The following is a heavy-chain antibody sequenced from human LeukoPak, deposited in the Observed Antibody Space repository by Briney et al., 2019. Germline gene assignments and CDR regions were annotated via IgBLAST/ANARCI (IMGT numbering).Heavy chain of an antibody. CDR3: ASGDYDSSGYPSYYYYGIDV. J-gene: IGHJ6*02. CDR2: INPNSGGT. CDR1: GYTFTGYY. Sequence: ASVTVSCKASGYTFTGYYMHWVRQAPGQGLEWMGWINPNSGGTNYAQKFQGRVTMTRDTSISTAYMELSRLRSDDTAVYYCASGDYDSSGYPSYYYYGIDVWGQGTTVTVSS. D-gene: IGHD3-22*01. V-gene: IGHV1-2*02.